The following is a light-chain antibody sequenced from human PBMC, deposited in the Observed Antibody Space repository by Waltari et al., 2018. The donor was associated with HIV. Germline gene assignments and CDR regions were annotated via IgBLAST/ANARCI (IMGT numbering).Light chain of an antibody. CDR1: SRDVGGYNY. J-gene: IGLJ2*01. CDR3: SSYTSSSTLVV. Sequence: QSALTQPASVSGSPGQSITISCTGTSRDVGGYNYFSCYHQHPVKAPQLMIYEVRKRAPGFSNRFSGSTSVNTASLTISGLQAEDEADYYCSSYTSSSTLVVFGGGTKLTVL. CDR2: EVR. V-gene: IGLV2-14*01.